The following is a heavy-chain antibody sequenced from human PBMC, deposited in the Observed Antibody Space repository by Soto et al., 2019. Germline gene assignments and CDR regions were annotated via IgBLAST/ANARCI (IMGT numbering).Heavy chain of an antibody. CDR1: GYAFTTYG. V-gene: IGHV1-18*01. Sequence: QVHLVQSGAEVKKPGASVKVSCQASGYAFTTYGITWVRQAPGQGLEWMGWISAHNGNTNYAQKLQGRVTVTRDTSTSTAYMELTSMRSDAPAVYYCARGRYGDYWGQGALVTVSS. J-gene: IGHJ4*02. CDR2: ISAHNGNT. CDR3: ARGRYGDY. D-gene: IGHD1-1*01.